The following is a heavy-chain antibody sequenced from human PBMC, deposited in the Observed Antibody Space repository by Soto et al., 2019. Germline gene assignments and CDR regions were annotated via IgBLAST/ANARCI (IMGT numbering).Heavy chain of an antibody. D-gene: IGHD1-26*01. CDR2: VIPFSGAA. CDR3: ARDSGGRLPP. CDR1: GGAFVNYA. V-gene: IGHV1-69*06. Sequence: QVQLVQSGTEVKRPGSSVKVSCKSSGGAFVNYAITWVRQAPGQGLEWKGGVIPFSGAADYAQKFKGRVILTADTSASTAYMEVSSPRADDPAVYYCARDSGGRLPPWGQGTLVIVSS. J-gene: IGHJ5*02.